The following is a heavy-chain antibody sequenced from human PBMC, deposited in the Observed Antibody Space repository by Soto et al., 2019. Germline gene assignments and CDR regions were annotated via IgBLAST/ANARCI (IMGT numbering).Heavy chain of an antibody. CDR2: VYYRGRS. J-gene: IGHJ4*02. D-gene: IGHD2-8*01. CDR3: VSQRTSVLTQAYFDY. CDR1: GGADRNSKYY. Sequence: LSLTCTASGGADRNSKYYWGWLRKSKGKGLEWIGGVYYRGRSYSKSSVKSRVTISVDTSKNQCSLNLNSVTASDTAVYYCVSQRTSVLTQAYFDYWGPGALVTVSS. V-gene: IGHV4-39*01.